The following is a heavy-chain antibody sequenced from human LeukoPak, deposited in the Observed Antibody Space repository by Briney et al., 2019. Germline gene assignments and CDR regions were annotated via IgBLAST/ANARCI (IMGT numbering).Heavy chain of an antibody. CDR2: IYYSGTT. D-gene: IGHD4-17*01. Sequence: LRLSCAASGFTFSSYAMSWIRQHPGKGLEWIGYIYYSGTTYYNPSLKSRVTISVDMSKNQFSLQLSSVTAADTAVYYCARVKDYGDYWFDPWGQGTLVTVSS. J-gene: IGHJ5*02. CDR1: GFTFSSYA. CDR3: ARVKDYGDYWFDP. V-gene: IGHV4-31*02.